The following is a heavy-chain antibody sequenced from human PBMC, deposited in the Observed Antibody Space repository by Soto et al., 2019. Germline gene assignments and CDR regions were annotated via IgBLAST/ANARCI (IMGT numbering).Heavy chain of an antibody. CDR3: ARGWGVPGVADYGMDV. Sequence: GASVKVSCKASGYTFTSYGISWVRQATGQGLEWMGWMNPNSGNTGYAQKFQGRVTMTRNTSISTAYMELSSLRSEDTAVYYCARGWGVPGVADYGMDVWGQGTTVTVSS. J-gene: IGHJ6*02. V-gene: IGHV1-8*01. D-gene: IGHD6-19*01. CDR1: GYTFTSYG. CDR2: MNPNSGNT.